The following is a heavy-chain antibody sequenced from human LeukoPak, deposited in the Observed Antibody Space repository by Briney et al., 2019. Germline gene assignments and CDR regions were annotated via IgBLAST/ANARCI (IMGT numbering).Heavy chain of an antibody. J-gene: IGHJ4*02. Sequence: TETLSLTCTVSDDSISDYYRGWIRQPPGKGLEWIGYFYNSGRSTYNPSLKSRVTISADTSKNHFSLKLNSVTTADTAVYYCTRGAGWLIDYWGQGILVTVSS. D-gene: IGHD3-16*01. V-gene: IGHV4-59*01. CDR2: FYNSGRS. CDR1: DDSISDYY. CDR3: TRGAGWLIDY.